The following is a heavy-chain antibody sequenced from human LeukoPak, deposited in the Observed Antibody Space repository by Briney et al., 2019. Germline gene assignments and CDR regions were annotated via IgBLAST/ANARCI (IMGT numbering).Heavy chain of an antibody. D-gene: IGHD6-13*01. J-gene: IGHJ4*02. CDR3: ATGYSSTWYYFDY. V-gene: IGHV4-59*01. CDR1: GDTISSYY. CDR2: INHNGST. Sequence: PSETLSLTCTVSGDTISSYYWSWMRQPPGQGLEWIGYINHNGSTNDNPSLMSRVSISVDTSTSQFSLKLRPVTAADTAVYYCATGYSSTWYYFDYWGQGTLVTVSS.